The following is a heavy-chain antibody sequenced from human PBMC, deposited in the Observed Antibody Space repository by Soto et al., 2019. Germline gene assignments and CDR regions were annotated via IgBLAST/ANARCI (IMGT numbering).Heavy chain of an antibody. CDR2: IKQDGSDK. CDR1: GFTFSTYC. Sequence: EVQLVESGGGLVRPGGSLRLSCAASGFTFSTYCMSWVRQAPGKGLEWVANIKQDGSDKYYVDSVKGRFTISRDNAENSLYLHMNSLRAEDTAVYYCTRGGCNSESYSCFDLWGQGTLVTVSS. J-gene: IGHJ4*02. V-gene: IGHV3-7*01. D-gene: IGHD1-26*01. CDR3: TRGGCNSESYSCFDL.